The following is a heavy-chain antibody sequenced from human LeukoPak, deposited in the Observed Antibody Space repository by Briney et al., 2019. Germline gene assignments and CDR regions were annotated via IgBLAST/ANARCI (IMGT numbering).Heavy chain of an antibody. CDR1: GGSISSGGYY. D-gene: IGHD2-2*01. J-gene: IGHJ5*02. Sequence: SETLSLTCTVTGGSISSGGYYWSWIRQHPGKGLEWIGYIYYSGSTYYNPSLKSRVTISVDTSKNQFSLKLSSVTAADTAVYYCARGTAGSTSCYWFDPWGQGTLVTVSS. CDR3: ARGTAGSTSCYWFDP. CDR2: IYYSGST. V-gene: IGHV4-31*03.